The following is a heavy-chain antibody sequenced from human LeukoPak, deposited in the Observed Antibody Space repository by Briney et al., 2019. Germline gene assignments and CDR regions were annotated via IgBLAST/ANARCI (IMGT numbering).Heavy chain of an antibody. V-gene: IGHV1-8*02. D-gene: IGHD1-14*01. CDR3: ARGPTTPDV. Sequence: GASVTVSCKASGYTFTGYYMHWVRQAPGQGLEWMGWMNPNSGNTGYAQKFQGRVTMTRNTSISTAYMELSSLRSEDTAVYYCARGPTTPDVWGQGTTVTVSS. J-gene: IGHJ6*02. CDR1: GYTFTGYY. CDR2: MNPNSGNT.